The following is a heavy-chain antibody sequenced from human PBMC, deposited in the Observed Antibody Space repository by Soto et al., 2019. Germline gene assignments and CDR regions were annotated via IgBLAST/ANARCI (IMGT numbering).Heavy chain of an antibody. CDR2: IYNRGNT. CDR1: VGSVSSGEHY. Sequence: SETLSLTCTVSVGSVSSGEHYWSWLRQPPGRGLEWIGYIYNRGNTDYNPSLKSRVTISIDTSKNQFSLKLSSVTAADTAVYYCARRLSTIFGVAHRRWFDPWGQGTLVTVSS. J-gene: IGHJ5*02. D-gene: IGHD3-3*01. V-gene: IGHV4-30-4*01. CDR3: ARRLSTIFGVAHRRWFDP.